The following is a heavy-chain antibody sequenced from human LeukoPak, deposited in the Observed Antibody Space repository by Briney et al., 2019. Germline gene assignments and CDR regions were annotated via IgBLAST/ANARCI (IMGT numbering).Heavy chain of an antibody. Sequence: ASVKVSCEASGYTFTGYYMHWVRQAPGQGLEWMGRINPNSGGTDYAQKFQGRVTMTRDTSISTAYMELSSLRSEDTAVYYCAREGLYYYDSSGYWAWGQHDNNFDYWGQGTLVTVSS. CDR1: GYTFTGYY. J-gene: IGHJ4*02. CDR2: INPNSGGT. V-gene: IGHV1-2*06. CDR3: AREGLYYYDSSGYWAWGQHDNNFDY. D-gene: IGHD3-22*01.